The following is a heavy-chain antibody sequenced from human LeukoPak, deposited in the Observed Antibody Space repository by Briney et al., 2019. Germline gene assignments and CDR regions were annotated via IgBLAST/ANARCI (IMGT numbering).Heavy chain of an antibody. D-gene: IGHD5-12*01. J-gene: IGHJ6*03. CDR1: GYTFTSYY. CDR2: IVPIFGTA. CDR3: ARDAIRGATTDEVGYYYYYMDV. V-gene: IGHV1-69*05. Sequence: SVKVSCKASGYTFTSYYMHWVRQAPGQGLEWMGGIVPIFGTANYAQKFQGRVTITTDESTSTAYMELSSLRSEDTAVYYCARDAIRGATTDEVGYYYYYMDVWGKGTTVTVSS.